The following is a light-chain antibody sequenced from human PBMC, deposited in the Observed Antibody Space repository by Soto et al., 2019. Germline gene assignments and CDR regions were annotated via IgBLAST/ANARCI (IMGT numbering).Light chain of an antibody. V-gene: IGKV3-20*01. CDR1: QSVSSSY. CDR3: QQYGSSLGT. J-gene: IGKJ1*01. Sequence: KPSPGTLSVYPRARPTLSCRFSQSVSSSYLAWCQQKRGQAPRLLIYGASSRATGIPDRFSGSGSGTDFTLTISRLEPEDFAVYYCQQYGSSLGTFGQGTNVDI. CDR2: GAS.